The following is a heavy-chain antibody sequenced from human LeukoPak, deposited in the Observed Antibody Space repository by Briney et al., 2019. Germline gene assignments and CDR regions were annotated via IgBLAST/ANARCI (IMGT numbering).Heavy chain of an antibody. CDR3: ARVWGSYFDY. V-gene: IGHV1-2*02. Sequence: GASVKVSCKASGYTFTGYYMHWVRQAPGQGLEWMGWINPSSGGTNYAQKFQGRVTMTRDTSISTAYMELSRLRSDDTAVYYCARVWGSYFDYWGQGTLVTVSS. D-gene: IGHD7-27*01. CDR2: INPSSGGT. CDR1: GYTFTGYY. J-gene: IGHJ4*02.